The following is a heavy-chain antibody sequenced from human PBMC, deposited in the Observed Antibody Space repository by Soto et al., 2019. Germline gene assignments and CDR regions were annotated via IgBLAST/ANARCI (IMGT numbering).Heavy chain of an antibody. D-gene: IGHD3-16*02. CDR1: EYSFTSYW. Sequence: PGESLKISCKGSEYSFTSYWIIWVRQMPGKGLEWMGRIDPGDSDTSYSPSFQGHVTISADKSTSTAYLQWSSLKASDTAMHYCARHPSFGFSELSTTYYYYGMDVWGQGTTVTVS. J-gene: IGHJ6*02. CDR2: IDPGDSDT. CDR3: ARHPSFGFSELSTTYYYYGMDV. V-gene: IGHV5-51*01.